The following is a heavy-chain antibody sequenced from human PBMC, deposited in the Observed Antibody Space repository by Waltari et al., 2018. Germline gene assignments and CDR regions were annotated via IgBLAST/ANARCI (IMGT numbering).Heavy chain of an antibody. CDR3: ARVGYGSGSYYNVPQHDAFDI. CDR2: VDPEDGET. CDR1: GYTFTDYY. V-gene: IGHV1-69-2*01. Sequence: EVQLVQSGAEVKKPGATVKISCKVSGYTFTDYYMHWVQQAPGTGLEWMGLVDPEDGETIYAEKFQGRVTITADTSTDTAYMELSSLRSEDTAVYYCARVGYGSGSYYNVPQHDAFDIWGQGTMVTVSS. D-gene: IGHD3-10*01. J-gene: IGHJ3*02.